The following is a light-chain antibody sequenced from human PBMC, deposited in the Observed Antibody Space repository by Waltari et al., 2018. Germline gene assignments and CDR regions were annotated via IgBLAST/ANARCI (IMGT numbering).Light chain of an antibody. V-gene: IGKV3-11*01. CDR1: QRVSSY. Sequence: EIVLTQSPATLSLSPGERATLSCRASQRVSSYLSWYQQTPVQAHRLLIYDASNRATGIPARFSGRGSGTDFTLTISSLEPEAFAVYYCQQRSRFGGGTKVEIK. J-gene: IGKJ4*01. CDR2: DAS. CDR3: QQRSR.